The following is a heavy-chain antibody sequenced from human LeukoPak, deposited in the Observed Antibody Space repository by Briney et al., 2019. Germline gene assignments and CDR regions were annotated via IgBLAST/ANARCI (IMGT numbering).Heavy chain of an antibody. CDR2: IYYSGST. D-gene: IGHD1-26*01. CDR3: ARGGGSYGPYYYYYYMDV. J-gene: IGHJ6*03. CDR1: GGSISSSSYY. V-gene: IGHV4-39*07. Sequence: SETLSLTCTVSGGSISSSSYYWGWIRQPPGKGLEWIGSIYYSGSTYYNPSLKSRVTISVDTSKNQFSLKLSSVTAADTAVYYCARGGGSYGPYYYYYYMDVWGKGTTVTISS.